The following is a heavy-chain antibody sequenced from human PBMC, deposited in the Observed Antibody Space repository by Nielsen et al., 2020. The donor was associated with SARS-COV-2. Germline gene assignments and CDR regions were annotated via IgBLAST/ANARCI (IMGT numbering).Heavy chain of an antibody. CDR3: AKESPDYGDYVFDY. V-gene: IGHV3-9*01. CDR2: ISWNSGSI. J-gene: IGHJ4*02. CDR1: GFTFDDYA. Sequence: GGSLRLSCAASGFTFDDYAMHWVRQAPGKGLEWVSGISWNSGSIGYADSVKGRFTISRDNAKNSLYLQINSLRAEDTALYYCAKESPDYGDYVFDYWGQGTLVTVSS. D-gene: IGHD4-17*01.